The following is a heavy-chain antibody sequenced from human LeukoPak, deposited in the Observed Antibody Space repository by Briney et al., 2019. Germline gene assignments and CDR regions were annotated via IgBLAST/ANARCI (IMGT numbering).Heavy chain of an antibody. Sequence: GGSLRLSCAASGFTFSSYSMNWVRQAPGKGLEWVSSISSSSSYIYYADSVKGRFTISRDNAKSSLYLQMNSLRAEDTAVYYCAAEQQLALDYWGQGTLVTVSS. J-gene: IGHJ4*02. CDR2: ISSSSSYI. D-gene: IGHD6-13*01. CDR1: GFTFSSYS. CDR3: AAEQQLALDY. V-gene: IGHV3-21*01.